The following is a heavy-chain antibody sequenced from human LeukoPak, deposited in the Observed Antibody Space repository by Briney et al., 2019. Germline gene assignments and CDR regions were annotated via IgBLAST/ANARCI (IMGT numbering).Heavy chain of an antibody. J-gene: IGHJ4*02. V-gene: IGHV3-74*01. Sequence: GGSLRLSCAASGFTFSSYWMHWVRQAPGKGLVWVSRINSDGSSTSYADSVKGRFTISRDNAKNTLYLQMNSLRAEDTAVYYCARDLIAAAGQGDYFDYRGQGTLVTVSS. CDR3: ARDLIAAAGQGDYFDY. CDR2: INSDGSST. D-gene: IGHD6-13*01. CDR1: GFTFSSYW.